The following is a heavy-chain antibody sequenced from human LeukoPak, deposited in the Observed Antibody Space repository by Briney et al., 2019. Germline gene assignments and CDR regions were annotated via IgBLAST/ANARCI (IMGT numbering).Heavy chain of an antibody. V-gene: IGHV1-18*01. CDR1: GYTFTSYG. J-gene: IGHJ4*02. D-gene: IGHD3-22*01. CDR2: ISAYNGNT. Sequence: ASVKVSCKASGYTFTSYGISWVRQAPGQGLEWMGWISAYNGNTNYAQKLQGRVTMTTDTSTSTAYMELRSLRSDDTAVHYCARGKGKNYYDSSGYYFYWGQGTLVTVSS. CDR3: ARGKGKNYYDSSGYYFY.